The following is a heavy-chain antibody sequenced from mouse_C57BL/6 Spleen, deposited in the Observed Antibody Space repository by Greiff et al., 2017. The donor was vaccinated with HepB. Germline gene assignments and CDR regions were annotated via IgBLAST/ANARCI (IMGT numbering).Heavy chain of an antibody. J-gene: IGHJ3*01. Sequence: QVQLKQPGTELVKPGASVKLSCKASGYTFPSYWMHWVKQRPGQGLEWIGNINPSNGGTNYNEKFKSKATLTVDKSSSTAYMQLSSLTSEDSAVYCCARPGGWGRAWFAYWGQGTLVTVSA. V-gene: IGHV1-53*01. CDR1: GYTFPSYW. CDR3: ARPGGWGRAWFAY. D-gene: IGHD1-2*01. CDR2: INPSNGGT.